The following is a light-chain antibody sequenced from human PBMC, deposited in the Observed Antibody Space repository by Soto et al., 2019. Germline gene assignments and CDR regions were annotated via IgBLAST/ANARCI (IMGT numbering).Light chain of an antibody. V-gene: IGKV3-20*01. J-gene: IGKJ2*01. CDR2: GAS. Sequence: EIVLTQSPGTLSLSPGERATLSCRASQSVSSSYLAWYQQKPGQTPRLLIYGASSRATGIPDRFSGSGSGTDCTLTISRLEPEDFAVYYCQQFGNSPYTFGQGTKLDIK. CDR3: QQFGNSPYT. CDR1: QSVSSSY.